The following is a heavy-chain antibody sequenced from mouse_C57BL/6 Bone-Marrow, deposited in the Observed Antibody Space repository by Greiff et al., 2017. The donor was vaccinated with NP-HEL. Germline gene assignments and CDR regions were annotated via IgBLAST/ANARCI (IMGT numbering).Heavy chain of an antibody. D-gene: IGHD1-1*01. J-gene: IGHJ1*03. CDR3: ASTTVGPGLWYFDV. CDR1: GYAFTNYL. Sequence: QVQLKQSGAELVRPGTSVKVSCKASGYAFTNYLIEWVKQRPGQGLEWIGVINPGSGGTNYNEKFKGKATLTADKSSSTAYMQLSSLTSEDSAVYFCASTTVGPGLWYFDVWGTGTTVTVSS. V-gene: IGHV1-54*01. CDR2: INPGSGGT.